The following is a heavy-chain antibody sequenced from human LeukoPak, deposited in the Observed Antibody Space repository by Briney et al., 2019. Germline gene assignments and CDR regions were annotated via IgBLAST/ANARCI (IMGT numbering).Heavy chain of an antibody. Sequence: ASVKVSCKASGGTFSSYAISWVRQAPGQGLEWMGWISAYNGNTNYAQKLQGRVTMTTDTSTSTAYMELRSLRSDDTAVYYCVREGESEWPANDYWGQGTLVTVSS. CDR1: GGTFSSYA. D-gene: IGHD3-16*01. CDR2: ISAYNGNT. V-gene: IGHV1-18*01. J-gene: IGHJ4*02. CDR3: VREGESEWPANDY.